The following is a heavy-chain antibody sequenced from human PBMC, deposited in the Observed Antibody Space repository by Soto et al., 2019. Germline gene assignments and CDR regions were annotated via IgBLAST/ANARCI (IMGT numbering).Heavy chain of an antibody. V-gene: IGHV3-21*01. CDR2: ISSSSSYI. CDR3: ARGPGYGDYIR. D-gene: IGHD4-17*01. CDR1: GFPFMSYI. Sequence: GGFLRLCCSASGFPFMSYIMNLVRQAPGKGLEWVSSISSSSSYIYYADSVKGRFTISRDNAKNSLYLQMNSLRAEDTAVYYCARGPGYGDYIRWGQGTLVTVSS. J-gene: IGHJ1*01.